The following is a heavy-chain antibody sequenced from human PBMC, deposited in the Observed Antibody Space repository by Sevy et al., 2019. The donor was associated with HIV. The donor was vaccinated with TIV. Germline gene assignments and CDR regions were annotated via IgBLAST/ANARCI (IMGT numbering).Heavy chain of an antibody. Sequence: SETLSLTCTVSGGSVSSGSYYWSWIRQPPGKGMEWTGYIYYSGSTNYNPSLKSRVTISVDTSKNQFSLKLSSVTAADTAVYYCARSTRYYYDSSGDYWGQGTLVTVSS. J-gene: IGHJ4*02. D-gene: IGHD3-22*01. CDR2: IYYSGST. V-gene: IGHV4-61*01. CDR3: ARSTRYYYDSSGDY. CDR1: GGSVSSGSYY.